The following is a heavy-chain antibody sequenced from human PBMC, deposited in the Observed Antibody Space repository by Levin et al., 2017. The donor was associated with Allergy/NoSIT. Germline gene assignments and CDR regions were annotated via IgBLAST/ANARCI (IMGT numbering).Heavy chain of an antibody. D-gene: IGHD6-19*01. CDR2: ISSSSIYI. V-gene: IGHV3-21*01. Sequence: LSLTCAASGFTFDTYTITWVRQAPGKGLEWVSSISSSSIYIYYADSVRDRFTISRDNAKNSLYLQMSSLRAEDTAVYYCARDHGGSDGWYYFDYWGQGTLVTVSS. CDR3: ARDHGGSDGWYYFDY. CDR1: GFTFDTYT. J-gene: IGHJ4*02.